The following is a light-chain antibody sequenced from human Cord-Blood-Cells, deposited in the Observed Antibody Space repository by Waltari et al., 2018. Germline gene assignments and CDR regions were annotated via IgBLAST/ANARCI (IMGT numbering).Light chain of an antibody. V-gene: IGKV3-11*01. CDR3: QQRSNWPQT. J-gene: IGKJ1*01. CDR2: DAS. Sequence: EIVLTQSPATLSLSPGERATLSCRASQSVSSYLAWYQQKPGQAPRLLIYDASNRATGIPARFSGSGSWTDFTLTISGLEPEDFAVYSCQQRSNWPQTVGQGTKVEIK. CDR1: QSVSSY.